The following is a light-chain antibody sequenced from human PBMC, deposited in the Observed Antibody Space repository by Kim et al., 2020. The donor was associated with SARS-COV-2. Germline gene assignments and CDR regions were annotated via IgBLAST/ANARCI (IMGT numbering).Light chain of an antibody. CDR3: LQHQTLPYS. V-gene: IGKV1-17*03. CDR1: QSINIF. CDR2: SAS. Sequence: IQMTQSPSTMSASVGARVSITCRASQSINIFLAWFQQKPGKVPKRLIYSASSLQSGVPSRFSGSGSGTEFTLTISSLQPEDSATYYCLQHQTLPYSFGQGTKLEI. J-gene: IGKJ2*03.